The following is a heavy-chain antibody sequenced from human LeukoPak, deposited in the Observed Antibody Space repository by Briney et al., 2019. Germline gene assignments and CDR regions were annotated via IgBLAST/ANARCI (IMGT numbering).Heavy chain of an antibody. J-gene: IGHJ4*02. CDR3: ARIPMELSFDY. V-gene: IGHV3-66*01. CDR1: GFTFSTYP. Sequence: GGSLRLSCAASGFTFSTYPMHWVRQAPGKGLEWVSVIYSDGSTFYADSVKGRFTISRDNSKNTLYLQMNSLRAEDTAVYYCARIPMELSFDYWGQGTLVTVSS. D-gene: IGHD1-26*01. CDR2: IYSDGST.